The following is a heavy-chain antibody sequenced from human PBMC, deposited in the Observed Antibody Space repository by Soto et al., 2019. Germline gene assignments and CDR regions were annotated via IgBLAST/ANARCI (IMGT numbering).Heavy chain of an antibody. V-gene: IGHV1-3*01. D-gene: IGHD3-3*01. Sequence: ASVKVSCKASGYTFTSYAMHWVRQAPGQRLEWMGWINAGNGNTKYSQKFQGRVTITRDTSASTAYMELSSLRSEDTAVYYCARGSYYDFWSGYYSPYYYYGMDVWGQGTTVTVSS. J-gene: IGHJ6*02. CDR2: INAGNGNT. CDR1: GYTFTSYA. CDR3: ARGSYYDFWSGYYSPYYYYGMDV.